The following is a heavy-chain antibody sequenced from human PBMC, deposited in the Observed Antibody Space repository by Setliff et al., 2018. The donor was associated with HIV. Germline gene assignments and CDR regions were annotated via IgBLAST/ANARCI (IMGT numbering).Heavy chain of an antibody. D-gene: IGHD6-13*01. CDR1: GFTFSSYA. V-gene: IGHV3-23*01. CDR3: AKGGYSSSWAPNWFDP. Sequence: PSETLSLSCAASGFTFSSYAMSWVRQAPGKGLEWVSAISGSGGSTYYADSVKGRFTISRDNSKNTLYLQMNSLRAEDTAVYYCAKGGYSSSWAPNWFDPWGQGTLVTVSS. J-gene: IGHJ5*02. CDR2: ISGSGGST.